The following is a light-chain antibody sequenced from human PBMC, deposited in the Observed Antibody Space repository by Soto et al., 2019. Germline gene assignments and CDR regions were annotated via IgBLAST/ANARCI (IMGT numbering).Light chain of an antibody. CDR3: CSYAGSYTYV. J-gene: IGLJ1*01. CDR2: AVS. CDR1: SSDVGGYNY. Sequence: QSVLTQPRSVSGSPGQSVTISCTGTSSDVGGYNYVSWYQQHPGKAPKLMIYAVSKRPSGVPDRFSGSKSGNTASLTISGLQAEDEADYYCCSYAGSYTYVFGTGTKLTVL. V-gene: IGLV2-11*01.